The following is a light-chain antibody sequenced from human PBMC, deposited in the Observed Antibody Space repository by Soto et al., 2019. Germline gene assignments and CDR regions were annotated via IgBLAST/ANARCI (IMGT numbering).Light chain of an antibody. CDR3: QQLNSYPRT. V-gene: IGKV1-8*01. Sequence: AIRMTKSPSSLSASTGDRVTITCRASQGISSYLAWYQQKPGKAPKLLIYAASTLQSGVPSRFSGSGSGTDFTLTISSLQPEDFATYYCQQLNSYPRTFGQGTLLEIK. CDR1: QGISSY. CDR2: AAS. J-gene: IGKJ5*01.